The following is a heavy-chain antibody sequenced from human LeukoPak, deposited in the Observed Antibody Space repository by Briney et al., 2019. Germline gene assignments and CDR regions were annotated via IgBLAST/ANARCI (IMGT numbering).Heavy chain of an antibody. Sequence: ASVKVSCKVSGYTLTELSMHWVRQAPGKGLEWMGGFDPEDGETIYAQKFQGRVTMTEDTSTDAAYMELSSLRSEDTAVYYCATEMYSSSWYGSGGFDYWGQGTLVTVSS. CDR1: GYTLTELS. J-gene: IGHJ4*02. CDR2: FDPEDGET. CDR3: ATEMYSSSWYGSGGFDY. V-gene: IGHV1-24*01. D-gene: IGHD6-13*01.